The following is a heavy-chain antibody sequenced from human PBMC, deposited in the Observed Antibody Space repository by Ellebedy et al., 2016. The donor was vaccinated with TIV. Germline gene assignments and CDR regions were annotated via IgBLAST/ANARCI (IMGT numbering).Heavy chain of an antibody. CDR2: IHSNGEN. V-gene: IGHV4-59*08. D-gene: IGHD1-26*01. CDR1: GFSITNYY. CDR3: ARSGYAMDV. J-gene: IGHJ6*04. Sequence: MPSETLSLTCTVSGFSITNYYWSWIRQPPGKGLEWIGYIHSNGENNYNPSLKSRVTISADTSKNQFSLKLSSVTGADTAAYFCARSGYAMDVWGKGTTVTVSS.